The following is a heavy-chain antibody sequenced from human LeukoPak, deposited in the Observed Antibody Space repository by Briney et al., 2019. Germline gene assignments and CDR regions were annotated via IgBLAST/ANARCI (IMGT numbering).Heavy chain of an antibody. CDR1: GDSVSNDTTA. CDR2: TYYRSKWYD. J-gene: IGHJ6*04. D-gene: IGHD4-11*01. CDR3: ARETRGMDV. Sequence: SQTLSLTCVISGDSVSNDTTAWNWIRQSPSRGLEWLGRTYYRSKWYDDYAVSLKSRITINPDTSKNHFSLHLKSVTPEDTAVYYCARETRGMDVWGKGTTVTVSS. V-gene: IGHV6-1*01.